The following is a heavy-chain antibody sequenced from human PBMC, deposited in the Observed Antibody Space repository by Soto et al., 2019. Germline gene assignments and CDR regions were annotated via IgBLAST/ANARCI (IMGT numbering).Heavy chain of an antibody. CDR3: ASLPLVAAAEVPDAFDI. Sequence: ASVKVSCKASGYTFTSYYMHWVRQAPGQGLEWMGIINPSGGSTSYAQKFQGRVTMTRGTSTSTVYMELSSLRSEDTAVYYCASLPLVAAAEVPDAFDIWGQGTMVTVSS. CDR2: INPSGGST. CDR1: GYTFTSYY. J-gene: IGHJ3*02. D-gene: IGHD6-13*01. V-gene: IGHV1-46*01.